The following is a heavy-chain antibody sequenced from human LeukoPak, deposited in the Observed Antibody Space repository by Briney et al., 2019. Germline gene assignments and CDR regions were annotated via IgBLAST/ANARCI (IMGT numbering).Heavy chain of an antibody. J-gene: IGHJ4*02. V-gene: IGHV3-30*18. D-gene: IGHD1-26*01. CDR2: ISYVGSNT. CDR1: GFTFSSDG. CDR3: AKDINSGRRLRVIGLTDY. Sequence: GGSLRLSCAASGFTFSSDGMCWVRQAPGKGLEWVAVISYVGSNTYSADSARGRFTISRDNYKNTLYLQMNSLRAEDTAVYYCAKDINSGRRLRVIGLTDYWGQGTLVTVSS.